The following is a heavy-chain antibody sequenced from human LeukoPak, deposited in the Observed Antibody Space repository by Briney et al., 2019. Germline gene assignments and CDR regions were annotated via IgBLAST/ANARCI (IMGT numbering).Heavy chain of an antibody. Sequence: SETLSLTCTVSGGSISSYYWSWIRQPPGKGLEWIGYIYYSGSTNYNPSLKSRVTISVDTSKNQFSLKLSSVTAADTAVYYCARGARRRDGYNYDYYYYMDVWGKGTTVTVSS. J-gene: IGHJ6*03. V-gene: IGHV4-59*12. CDR3: ARGARRRDGYNYDYYYYMDV. CDR1: GGSISSYY. D-gene: IGHD5-24*01. CDR2: IYYSGST.